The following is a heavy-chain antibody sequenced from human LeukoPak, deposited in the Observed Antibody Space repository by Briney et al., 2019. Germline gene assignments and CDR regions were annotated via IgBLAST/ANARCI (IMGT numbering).Heavy chain of an antibody. CDR1: QFKFNNYG. CDR2: ITGSGSRT. Sequence: GGSLRLSCATSQFKFNNYGMPWVRQAPGKGLEWVSSITGSGSRTQYADSVQGRFTISRDNSKNTLYLQMNSLRAEDTAVYYCARDPVHSSGWFAVSYYYMDVWGKGTTVTVSS. V-gene: IGHV3-23*01. CDR3: ARDPVHSSGWFAVSYYYMDV. J-gene: IGHJ6*03. D-gene: IGHD6-19*01.